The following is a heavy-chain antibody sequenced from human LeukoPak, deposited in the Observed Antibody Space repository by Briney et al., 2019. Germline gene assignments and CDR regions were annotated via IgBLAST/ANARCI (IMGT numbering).Heavy chain of an antibody. Sequence: GGSLRLSCAASGFTFSGYVMSWVRQAPGKGLEWVSAITGSGGTTYYSDSVKGRFTFSSDNSKSTLYLQMSSLRAEDTAVYYCARRNSGWPHDYWGQGTLVTVSS. CDR1: GFTFSGYV. V-gene: IGHV3-23*01. J-gene: IGHJ4*02. CDR2: ITGSGGTT. CDR3: ARRNSGWPHDY. D-gene: IGHD6-19*01.